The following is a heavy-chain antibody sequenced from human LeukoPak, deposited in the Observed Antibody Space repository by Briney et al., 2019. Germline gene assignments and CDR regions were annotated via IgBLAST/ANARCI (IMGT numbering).Heavy chain of an antibody. CDR3: AKGDQWKDYYYHPMAV. V-gene: IGHV3-23*01. CDR1: GFTFSSYA. D-gene: IGHD6-19*01. Sequence: GGSLRLSCAASGFTFSSYAMSWVRQAPGKGLEWVSAISGSGGSTYYADSVKGRFTISRDNSKNTLSLQLNSLRAEDTAVYYCAKGDQWKDYYYHPMAVWGQGTTVTVSS. CDR2: ISGSGGST. J-gene: IGHJ6*02.